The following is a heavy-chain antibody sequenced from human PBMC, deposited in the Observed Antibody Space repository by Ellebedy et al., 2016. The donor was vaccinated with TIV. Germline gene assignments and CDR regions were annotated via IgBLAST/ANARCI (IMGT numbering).Heavy chain of an antibody. CDR2: INPSDGGT. D-gene: IGHD6-13*01. V-gene: IGHV1-46*01. CDR1: GYTFTSTSY. CDR3: AREAAAGPLMYLDL. J-gene: IGHJ4*02. Sequence: ASVKVSCKASGYTFTSTSYMNWVRQAPGQGLDWMGIINPSDGGTSYAEKFQGRVTMTSDTSTNTVYLEMSSLRSEDTAMYYCAREAAAGPLMYLDLWGRGTLVIVSS.